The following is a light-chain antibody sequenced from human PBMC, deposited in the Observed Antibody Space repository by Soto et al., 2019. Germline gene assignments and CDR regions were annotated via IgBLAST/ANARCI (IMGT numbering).Light chain of an antibody. Sequence: QSVLTQSASVSGSPGQSITISCTGTSSDVGGYNYVSWYQQHPGKAPKLMIYDVSNRPSGVSNRFSGSKSGNTASLTISGLQAEDEADYYCNSYISISTLVVFGGGTKLTVL. CDR3: NSYISISTLVV. J-gene: IGLJ2*01. V-gene: IGLV2-14*01. CDR2: DVS. CDR1: SSDVGGYNY.